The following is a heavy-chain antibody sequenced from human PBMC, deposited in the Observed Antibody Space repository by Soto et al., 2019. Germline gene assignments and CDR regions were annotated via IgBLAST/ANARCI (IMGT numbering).Heavy chain of an antibody. CDR3: AAPDYGGDLMAFDI. V-gene: IGHV1-58*02. CDR2: IVVGSGNT. Sequence: QMQLVQAGPEVKKPGTSVKVSCKDCGFTFTSSAMQWVRQARGPRLEWIGWIVVGSGNTNYAQKFQERVTITRDMSTSTAYMELSSLRSEDTAVYYCAAPDYGGDLMAFDIWGQGTMVTVSS. CDR1: GFTFTSSA. D-gene: IGHD4-17*01. J-gene: IGHJ3*02.